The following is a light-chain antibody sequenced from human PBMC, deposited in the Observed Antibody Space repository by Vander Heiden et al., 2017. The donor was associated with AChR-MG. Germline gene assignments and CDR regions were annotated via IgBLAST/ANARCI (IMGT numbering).Light chain of an antibody. CDR2: SAS. CDR1: QSISTF. CDR3: QQSYNTPT. V-gene: IGKV1-39*01. J-gene: IGKJ1*01. Sequence: DIQMTQSPSSLSASVGDRVTITCRASQSISTFLHWYQRKPGKAPKLLIYSASKWETGVPSRFNGSGSGTDFTLTITRRQPEDFANYYCQQSYNTPTFGQGTKVETK.